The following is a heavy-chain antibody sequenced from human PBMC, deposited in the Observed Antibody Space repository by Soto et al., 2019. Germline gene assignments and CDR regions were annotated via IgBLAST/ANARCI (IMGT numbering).Heavy chain of an antibody. V-gene: IGHV3-33*03. CDR1: GFSFRSYS. Sequence: QVHLVESGGGVVQPGRSLRLSCAASGFSFRSYSMHWVRQAPGKGLEWVAVIWYDGNKKYYGDSVRGRFTISRDNSQNTLYLEMNSLRAEDTAVYYCVVDTTGLLDYWGQGTLVTVSS. D-gene: IGHD5-18*01. J-gene: IGHJ4*02. CDR2: IWYDGNKK. CDR3: VVDTTGLLDY.